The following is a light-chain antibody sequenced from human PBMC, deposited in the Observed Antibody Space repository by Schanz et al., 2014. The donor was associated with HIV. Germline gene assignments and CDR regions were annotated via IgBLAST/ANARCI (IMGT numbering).Light chain of an antibody. CDR2: EVS. CDR3: YSYAGSRV. Sequence: QSVLTQPPSASGSPGQSVTISCTGTRSDVGSYNLVSWYQQHPGKAPKLMIYEVSKRPSGVSNRFSGSKSGNTAYLTISGLQAEDEADYYCYSYAGSRVFGGGTKVTVL. CDR1: RSDVGSYNL. J-gene: IGLJ3*02. V-gene: IGLV2-23*02.